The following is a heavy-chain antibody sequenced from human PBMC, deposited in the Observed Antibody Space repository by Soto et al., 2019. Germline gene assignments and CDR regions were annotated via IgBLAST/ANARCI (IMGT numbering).Heavy chain of an antibody. J-gene: IGHJ4*02. CDR2: ISSSGSTI. CDR1: GFTFSDYY. V-gene: IGHV3-11*01. CDR3: ARDPPYDYIWGSYRKKESIYYFDY. Sequence: GGSLRLSCAASGFTFSDYYMSWIRQAPGKGLEWVSYISSSGSTIYYADSVKGRFTISRDNAKNSLYLQMNSLRAEDTAVYYCARDPPYDYIWGSYRKKESIYYFDYWGQGTLVTVSS. D-gene: IGHD3-16*02.